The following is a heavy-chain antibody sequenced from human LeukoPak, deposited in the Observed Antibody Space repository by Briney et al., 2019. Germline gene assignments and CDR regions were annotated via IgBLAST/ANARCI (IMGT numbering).Heavy chain of an antibody. CDR2: INPNSGGT. CDR1: GYTFTGYY. V-gene: IGHV1-2*02. Sequence: ASVKVSCKASGYTFTGYYMHWVRQAPGQGLEWMGWINPNSGGTNYAQKFQGRVTMTRDTSISTDYMELSRLRSDDTAVYYCARGDCRSTSCYWLKKQVNWFDPWGQGTLVTVSS. CDR3: ARGDCRSTSCYWLKKQVNWFDP. J-gene: IGHJ5*02. D-gene: IGHD2-2*01.